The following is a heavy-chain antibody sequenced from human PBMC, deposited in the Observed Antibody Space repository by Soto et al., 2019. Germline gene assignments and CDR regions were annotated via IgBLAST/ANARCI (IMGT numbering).Heavy chain of an antibody. CDR1: GYTFTGYY. CDR3: ARVSSWYSNWFDP. D-gene: IGHD6-13*01. J-gene: IGHJ5*02. V-gene: IGHV1-2*02. CDR2: INPNSGGT. Sequence: ASVKVSCKASGYTFTGYYMNWVRQAPGQGLEWMGWINPNSGGTNYAQKFQGRVTMTRDTSISTAYMELSRLRSDDTAVYYCARVSSWYSNWFDPWGQGTLVTVSS.